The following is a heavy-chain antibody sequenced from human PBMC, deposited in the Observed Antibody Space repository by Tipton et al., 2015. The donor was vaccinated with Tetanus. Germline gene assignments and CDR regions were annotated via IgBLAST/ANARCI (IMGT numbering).Heavy chain of an antibody. CDR1: GFTFNTYA. CDR3: TRSCSSSTCVGAFDP. Sequence: SLRLSCAASGFTFNTYAMTWVRQAPGKGLEWVSAISGSGDSTYYADSVKGRVTISRDNNNNLVFLEMNDLRADDTAVYYCTRSCSSSTCVGAFDPWGQGALVTVS. D-gene: IGHD2-2*01. CDR2: ISGSGDST. V-gene: IGHV3-23*01. J-gene: IGHJ5*02.